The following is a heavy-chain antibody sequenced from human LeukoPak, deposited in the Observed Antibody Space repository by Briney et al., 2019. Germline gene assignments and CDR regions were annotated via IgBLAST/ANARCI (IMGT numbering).Heavy chain of an antibody. CDR3: STGRSAWYRGWFDP. V-gene: IGHV3-15*01. J-gene: IGHJ5*02. CDR1: GFTFSNAL. D-gene: IGHD6-19*01. CDR2: FKSKTDGGKT. Sequence: GGSLRLSCAAPGFTFSNALMTWVRPALGKGLEWVGRFKSKTDGGKTDYAAPVGGRFTISRDDSKYTQYLQMNSQKTENTAVYYCSTGRSAWYRGWFDPWGQGTLVIVSS.